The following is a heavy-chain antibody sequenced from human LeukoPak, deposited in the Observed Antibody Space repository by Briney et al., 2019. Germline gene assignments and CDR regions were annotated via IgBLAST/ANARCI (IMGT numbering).Heavy chain of an antibody. CDR2: INPNRGDT. J-gene: IGHJ4*02. Sequence: ASVKVSCKASGYTFIGYYLHWVRQAPGQGLEWMAWINPNRGDTKSPQKFQGRVTLTRDTSISTAYMELSRLRSDDTAVYYCARVGATTGAFDYWGQGTLVTVSS. D-gene: IGHD1-26*01. V-gene: IGHV1-2*02. CDR1: GYTFIGYY. CDR3: ARVGATTGAFDY.